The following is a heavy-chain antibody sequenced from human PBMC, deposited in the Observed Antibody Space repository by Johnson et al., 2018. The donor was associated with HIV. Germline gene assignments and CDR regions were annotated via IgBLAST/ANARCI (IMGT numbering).Heavy chain of an antibody. Sequence: QVQLVESGGGVVQPGRSVRLSCAASGLNFSDYGMHWVRQAPGKGLEWVAVMSYDGSNKYYADSVKGRFTISRDNSQNTLYLQMNSLRAEDTAVYFCAKGPVDYGGNYDGFGIWGQGTKVTVSS. J-gene: IGHJ3*02. D-gene: IGHD4-23*01. CDR1: GLNFSDYG. CDR3: AKGPVDYGGNYDGFGI. V-gene: IGHV3-30*04. CDR2: MSYDGSNK.